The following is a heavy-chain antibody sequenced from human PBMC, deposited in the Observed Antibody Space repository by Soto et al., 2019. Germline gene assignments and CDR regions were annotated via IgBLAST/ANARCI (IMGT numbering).Heavy chain of an antibody. CDR3: ASGGNVVTAILGGMDV. V-gene: IGHV4-59*01. J-gene: IGHJ6*02. Sequence: SETLSLTSTVSGGSISSYYWSWIRQPPGKGLEWIGYIYYSGSTNYNPSLKSRVTISVDTSKNQFSLKLSSVTAADTAVYYCASGGNVVTAILGGMDVWGQGTTVTVSS. D-gene: IGHD2-21*02. CDR2: IYYSGST. CDR1: GGSISSYY.